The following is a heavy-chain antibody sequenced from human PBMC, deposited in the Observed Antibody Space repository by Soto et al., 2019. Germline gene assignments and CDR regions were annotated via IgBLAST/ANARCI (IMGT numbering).Heavy chain of an antibody. CDR3: ASWGTRYCSSTSCYAGG. V-gene: IGHV4-39*01. CDR1: GGSISSSSYY. CDR2: IYYSGST. D-gene: IGHD2-2*01. J-gene: IGHJ4*02. Sequence: QLQLQESGPGLVKPSETLSLTCTVSGGSISSSSYYWGWIRQPPGKGLEWIGSIYYSGSTYYNPSRKSRVTISVDTSKNQFSLKLSSVTAADTAVYYCASWGTRYCSSTSCYAGGWGQGTLVTVSS.